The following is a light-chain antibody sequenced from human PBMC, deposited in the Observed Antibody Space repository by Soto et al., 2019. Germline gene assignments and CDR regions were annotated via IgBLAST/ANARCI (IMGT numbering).Light chain of an antibody. CDR2: DAS. CDR1: QSVDWY. J-gene: IGKJ3*01. Sequence: EIVLTQSPATLSLSPGDRATVSCRASQSVDWYVAWYQHKPGKAPRLLIYDASTRATGIPDRFSGSGSGTDFTLTISSLDAEDFAVYYCQQRSNWPPITFGPGTKVDMK. V-gene: IGKV3-11*01. CDR3: QQRSNWPPIT.